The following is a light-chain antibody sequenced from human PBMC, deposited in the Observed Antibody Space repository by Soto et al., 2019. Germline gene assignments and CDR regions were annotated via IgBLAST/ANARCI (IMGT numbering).Light chain of an antibody. CDR1: QSVSSN. J-gene: IGKJ1*01. Sequence: EIVMTQSPATLSVSPGERATLSCRASQSVSSNLAWYQQKPGQAPRLLIYGASTRATGIPARFSGSGSGTEFTLTISSLQSEDFAVYYCQQRGNWPPVTFGQGTKV. V-gene: IGKV3-15*01. CDR3: QQRGNWPPVT. CDR2: GAS.